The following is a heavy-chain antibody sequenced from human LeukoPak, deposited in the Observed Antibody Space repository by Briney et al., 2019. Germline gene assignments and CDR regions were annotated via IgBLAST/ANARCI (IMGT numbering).Heavy chain of an antibody. D-gene: IGHD1-26*01. J-gene: IGHJ4*02. CDR3: AKRSAATGAADY. V-gene: IGHV3-23*01. CDR2: ISGGGDTT. CDR1: GFTFSSYA. Sequence: GGSLRLSCAASGFTFSSYAMSWVRQAPGKGLEWVSVISGGGDTTYYADSVEGRFTISRDNSNNMLYLQMNSLRADDTAVYYCAKRSAATGAADYWGQGTLVTVSS.